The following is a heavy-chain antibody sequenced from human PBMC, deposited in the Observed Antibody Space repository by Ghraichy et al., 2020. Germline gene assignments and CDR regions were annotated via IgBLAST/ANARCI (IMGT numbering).Heavy chain of an antibody. CDR2: ISAYNGNT. J-gene: IGHJ6*03. V-gene: IGHV1-18*01. CDR3: ARGAIVGAPDGGVNYYYYYMDV. D-gene: IGHD1-26*01. CDR1: GYTFTSYG. Sequence: ASVKVSCKASGYTFTSYGISWVRQAPGQGLEWMGWISAYNGNTNYAQKLQGRVTMTTDTSTSTAYMELRSLRSDDTAVYYCARGAIVGAPDGGVNYYYYYMDVWGKGTTVTVSS.